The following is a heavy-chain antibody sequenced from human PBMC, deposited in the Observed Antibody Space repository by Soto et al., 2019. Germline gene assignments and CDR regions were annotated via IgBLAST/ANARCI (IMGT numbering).Heavy chain of an antibody. D-gene: IGHD1-1*01. V-gene: IGHV3-23*01. J-gene: IGHJ3*01. CDR1: GFSFSNYA. CDR3: ATWHEREHAYDV. Sequence: GGSLRLSCTASGFSFSNYAMSWVRQAPGGGLEWVSFIGGGGGTTFSADSVKGRFTISRDNSKNTVYLQMSSLRAEDTAVYYCATWHEREHAYDVWGQGTTVTVSS. CDR2: IGGGGGTT.